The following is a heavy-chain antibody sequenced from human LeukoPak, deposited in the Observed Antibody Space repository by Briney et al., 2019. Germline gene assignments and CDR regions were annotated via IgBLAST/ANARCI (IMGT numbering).Heavy chain of an antibody. Sequence: GGSLGLSCAASGFTFSSYIMNWVRQAPGKGLEWVSSISHNGTYIHYADSVKGRFTISRDNAKQSLYLQMSSLRAEDTAVYYCARDEGYSFDYWGQGTLVTVSS. V-gene: IGHV3-21*01. CDR2: ISHNGTYI. CDR3: ARDEGYSFDY. CDR1: GFTFSSYI. D-gene: IGHD2-15*01. J-gene: IGHJ4*02.